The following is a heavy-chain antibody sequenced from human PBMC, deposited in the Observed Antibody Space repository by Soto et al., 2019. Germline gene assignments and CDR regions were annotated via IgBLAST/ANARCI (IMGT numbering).Heavy chain of an antibody. Sequence: GESLRIYCTGSGNSFTSYWISWVRQMPGKGLEWMGRIDPSDSYTNYSPSFQGHVTISADKSISTAYLQWSSLKASDTAMYYCSGYYYDSSGYYYPGYWGQGTLVPVSS. D-gene: IGHD3-22*01. CDR2: IDPSDSYT. V-gene: IGHV5-10-1*01. CDR3: SGYYYDSSGYYYPGY. CDR1: GNSFTSYW. J-gene: IGHJ4*02.